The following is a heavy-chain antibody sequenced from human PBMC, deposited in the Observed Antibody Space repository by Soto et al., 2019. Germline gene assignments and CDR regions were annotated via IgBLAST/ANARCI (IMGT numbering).Heavy chain of an antibody. V-gene: IGHV4-39*01. J-gene: IGHJ5*02. D-gene: IGHD6-19*01. Sequence: QLQLQESGPGLVKPSETRSLTCTVSGGSISSRSYYWGCIRQPPGKGPEWIGSIYYSGSTYYNPSLKSRVTISVDPSKNQFSRKLSSVTAADTAVYYCARRGFSGWVGWFDPWGQGTLVTVSS. CDR3: ARRGFSGWVGWFDP. CDR2: IYYSGST. CDR1: GGSISSRSYY.